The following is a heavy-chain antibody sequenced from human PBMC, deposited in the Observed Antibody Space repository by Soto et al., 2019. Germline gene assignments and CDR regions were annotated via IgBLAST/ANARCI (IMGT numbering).Heavy chain of an antibody. Sequence: SETLSLTCTVSGGSISSYYWSWIRQPPGKGLEWIGYIYYSGSTNYNPSLKSRVTISVDTSKNQFSLKLSSVTAADTAVYYCAATSTQGGYCSSTSCSYYFNYWGQGTLVTVSS. CDR1: GGSISSYY. CDR2: IYYSGST. V-gene: IGHV4-59*01. J-gene: IGHJ4*02. CDR3: AATSTQGGYCSSTSCSYYFNY. D-gene: IGHD2-2*01.